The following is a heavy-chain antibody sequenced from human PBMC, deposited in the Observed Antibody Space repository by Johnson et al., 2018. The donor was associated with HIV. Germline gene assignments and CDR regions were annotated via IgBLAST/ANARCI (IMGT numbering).Heavy chain of an antibody. Sequence: VQLVESGGGVVRPGGSLRLSCAASGFTFDDYGMSWVRQAPGRGLEWVSGITWNGDSITYGDSVKGRFTISRDNSKNTLYLQMNSLRAEDTAVYYCAKEYSKEYQLRTDAFDIWGQGTMVTVSS. D-gene: IGHD2-2*01. CDR2: ITWNGDSI. CDR3: AKEYSKEYQLRTDAFDI. CDR1: GFTFDDYG. J-gene: IGHJ3*02. V-gene: IGHV3-20*04.